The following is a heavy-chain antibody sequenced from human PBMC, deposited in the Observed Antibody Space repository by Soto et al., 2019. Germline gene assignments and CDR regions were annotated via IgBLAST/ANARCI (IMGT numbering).Heavy chain of an antibody. CDR2: ISGGGDTT. D-gene: IGHD3-10*01. J-gene: IGHJ4*02. CDR1: GFTFNNYV. V-gene: IGHV3-23*01. CDR3: AKGRGGSGSLTPRVDF. Sequence: EVQLLESGGGLVQPGESLRLSCAASGFTFNNYVMTWVRQAPGKGLEWVSAISGGGDTTSYADSVKGRFTVSRDGSKNTLYLQMSSLRAEDTALYYCAKGRGGSGSLTPRVDFWGQGTLVTVSS.